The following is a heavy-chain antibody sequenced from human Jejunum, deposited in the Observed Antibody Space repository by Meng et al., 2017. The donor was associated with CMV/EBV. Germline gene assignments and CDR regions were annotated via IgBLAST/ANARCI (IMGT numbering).Heavy chain of an antibody. CDR2: IRNDGSNK. D-gene: IGHD6-6*01. J-gene: IGHJ4*02. Sequence: VWSGGGVVQPGESLRLSCATSGFTFSTYGMHWVRQAPGKGLEWVTFIRNDGSNKYYVDSVKGRFTTSRDNSKNTVYLQVNSLRVEDTAVYYCVKEGLEYWGQGTLVTVSS. CDR3: VKEGLEY. V-gene: IGHV3-30*02. CDR1: GFTFSTYG.